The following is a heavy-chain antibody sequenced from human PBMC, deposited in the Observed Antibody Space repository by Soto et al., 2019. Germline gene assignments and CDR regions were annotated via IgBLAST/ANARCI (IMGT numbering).Heavy chain of an antibody. Sequence: QVQLVESGGGVVQPGRSLRLSCAASGFTFSSYGMHWVRQAPGKGLEWVAVIWYDGSNKYYADSVKGRFTISRDNSKNTLYLQMSSLRAEDTAVYYCARDSGANYGDYVVPLGYWGQGTLVTVSS. V-gene: IGHV3-33*01. J-gene: IGHJ4*02. D-gene: IGHD4-17*01. CDR2: IWYDGSNK. CDR3: ARDSGANYGDYVVPLGY. CDR1: GFTFSSYG.